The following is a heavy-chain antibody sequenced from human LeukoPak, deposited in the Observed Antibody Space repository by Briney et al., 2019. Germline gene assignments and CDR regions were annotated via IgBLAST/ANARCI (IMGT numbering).Heavy chain of an antibody. D-gene: IGHD1-26*01. CDR1: GFTFTISV. Sequence: GASVTVSYTDSGFTFTISVIQWVRQARGHRLEWIGWIVVCSGNTHYAQKFQERVTITRDKSTSTAYMELSSLRSEDTAVYYCAAGIGSRPEDFHYWGQGTLVTVSS. CDR2: IVVCSGNT. CDR3: AAGIGSRPEDFHY. J-gene: IGHJ1*01. V-gene: IGHV1-58*02.